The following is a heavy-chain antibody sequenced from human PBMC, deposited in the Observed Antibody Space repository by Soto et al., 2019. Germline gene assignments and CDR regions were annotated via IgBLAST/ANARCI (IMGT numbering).Heavy chain of an antibody. CDR3: ARDGRHGGSGSYGNYYYGMDV. CDR1: GFTFSSYS. D-gene: IGHD3-10*01. J-gene: IGHJ6*02. CDR2: ISSSSSTI. Sequence: GSLRLSCAASGFTFSSYSMNWVRQAPGKGLEWVSYISSSSSTIYYADSVKGRFTISRDNAKNSLYLQMNSLRDEDTAVYYCARDGRHGGSGSYGNYYYGMDVWGQGTTVTVSS. V-gene: IGHV3-48*02.